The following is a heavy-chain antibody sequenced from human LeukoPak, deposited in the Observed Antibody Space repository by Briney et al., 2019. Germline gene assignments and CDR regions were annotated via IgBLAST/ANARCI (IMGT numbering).Heavy chain of an antibody. D-gene: IGHD3-10*01. J-gene: IGHJ4*02. CDR1: GGSFSGYY. CDR2: INHSGST. CDR3: ARIHYGSGSYYNIDY. V-gene: IGHV4-34*01. Sequence: SETLSLTCAVYGGSFSGYYWSWIRQPPGKGLEWIGEINHSGSTNYNPSLKSRVTISVDTSKNQFSLKLSSVTAADTAVYYCARIHYGSGSYYNIDYWGQGTLVTVSS.